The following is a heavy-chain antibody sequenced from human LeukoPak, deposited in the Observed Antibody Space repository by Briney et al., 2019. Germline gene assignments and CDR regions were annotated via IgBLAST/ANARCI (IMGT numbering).Heavy chain of an antibody. D-gene: IGHD3-9*01. CDR3: AKDENKLRYFDWLRDYFDY. CDR1: GFTFSSYG. J-gene: IGHJ4*02. CDR2: ISYDGSNK. V-gene: IGHV3-30*18. Sequence: PGGSLRLSCAASGFTFSSYGMHWVRQAPGKGLEWVAVISYDGSNKYYADSVKGRFTISRDNSKNTLYLQMNSLRAEDTAVYYCAKDENKLRYFDWLRDYFDYWGQGTLVTVSS.